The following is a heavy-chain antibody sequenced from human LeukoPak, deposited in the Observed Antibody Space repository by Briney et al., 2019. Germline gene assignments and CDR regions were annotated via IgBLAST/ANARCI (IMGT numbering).Heavy chain of an antibody. CDR3: AKGRRNLGGLHHFDY. CDR2: ISGSGGST. Sequence: GGSLRLSCAASGFTFNNYAMTWVRQAPGKGLEWVSAISGSGGSTYYADSVKGRFTISRDNSKNTLYLQMNSLRAEDTAVYYCAKGRRNLGGLHHFDYWGQGTLVTASS. J-gene: IGHJ4*02. CDR1: GFTFNNYA. V-gene: IGHV3-23*01. D-gene: IGHD5-24*01.